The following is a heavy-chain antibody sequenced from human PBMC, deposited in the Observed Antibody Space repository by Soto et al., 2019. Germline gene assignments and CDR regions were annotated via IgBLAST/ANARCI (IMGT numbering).Heavy chain of an antibody. CDR1: GGSISSGGYY. CDR2: IYHGGST. Sequence: SETLSLTCTVSGGSISSGGYYWSWIRQHPGKGLEWIGEIYHGGSTNYNPSLKSRVTISVDTSKNQFSLKLSSVTAADTPVFYCARLSGIQLDSYFTYGVQRPWVPVSP. D-gene: IGHD5-18*01. V-gene: IGHV4-31*03. J-gene: IGHJ4*02. CDR3: ARLSGIQLDSYFTY.